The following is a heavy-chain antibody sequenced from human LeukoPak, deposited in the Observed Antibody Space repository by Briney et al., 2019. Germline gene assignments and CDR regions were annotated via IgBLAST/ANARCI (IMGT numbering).Heavy chain of an antibody. CDR2: ICNAGDT. CDR3: ARDLDWSYDY. D-gene: IGHD3/OR15-3a*01. CDR1: GFTVSTNT. V-gene: IGHV3-53*01. Sequence: GGSLRLSCAASGFTVSTNTMNWVRQAPGKGLEWVSVICNAGDTYYADSVKGRFTISRDTSKDTLYLHMNSLRAEDTAIYYCARDLDWSYDYWGQGTLVTVSS. J-gene: IGHJ4*02.